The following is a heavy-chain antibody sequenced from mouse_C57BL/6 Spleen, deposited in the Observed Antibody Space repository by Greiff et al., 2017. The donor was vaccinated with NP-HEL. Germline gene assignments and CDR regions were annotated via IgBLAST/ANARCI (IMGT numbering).Heavy chain of an antibody. Sequence: QVQLQQSGPELVKPGASVKISCKASGYAFSSSWMNWVKQRPGKGLEWIGRIYPGDGDTNYNGKFKGKATLTADKSSSTAYMQLSSLTSEDSAVYFCARSWYAMDYWGQGTSVTVSS. CDR3: ARSWYAMDY. V-gene: IGHV1-82*01. J-gene: IGHJ4*01. CDR2: IYPGDGDT. CDR1: GYAFSSSW.